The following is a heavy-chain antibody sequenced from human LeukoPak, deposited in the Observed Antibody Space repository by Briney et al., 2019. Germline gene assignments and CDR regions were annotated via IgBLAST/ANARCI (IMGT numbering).Heavy chain of an antibody. V-gene: IGHV4-59*01. CDR3: ARVGKYYYDSSSYYWNWFDP. Sequence: SETLSLTCTVSGGSISSYYWSWIRQPPGKGLEWLGYIYYSGSTNYNPSLKSRVTISVDTSKNQFSLKLSSVTAADTAVYYCARVGKYYYDSSSYYWNWFDPWGQGTLVTVSS. CDR2: IYYSGST. D-gene: IGHD3-22*01. J-gene: IGHJ5*02. CDR1: GGSISSYY.